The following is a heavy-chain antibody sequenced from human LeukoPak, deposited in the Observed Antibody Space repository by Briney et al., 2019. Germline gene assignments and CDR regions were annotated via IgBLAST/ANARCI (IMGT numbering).Heavy chain of an antibody. D-gene: IGHD6-6*01. CDR1: GGSFSGYY. Sequence: KPSETLSLTCAVYGGSFSGYYWSWIRQPPGKGLEWIGEINHSGSTNYNPSPKSRVTISVDKSKNQFSLKLSSVTAADTAVYYCARDTRCSSSSSSYYYYYYMDVWGKGTTVTVSS. CDR2: INHSGST. J-gene: IGHJ6*03. CDR3: ARDTRCSSSSSSYYYYYYMDV. V-gene: IGHV4-34*01.